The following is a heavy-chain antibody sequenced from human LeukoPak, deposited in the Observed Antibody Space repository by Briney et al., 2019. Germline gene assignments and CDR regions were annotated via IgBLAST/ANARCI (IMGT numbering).Heavy chain of an antibody. V-gene: IGHV3-30-3*01. CDR3: ARPLSGCEADDAFDI. D-gene: IGHD5-12*01. Sequence: GRSLRLSCAASGFTFSSYAMHWVRQAPGKGLEWVAVISYDGSNKYYADSVKGRFTISRDNSKNTLYLQMNSLRAEDTAVYYCARPLSGCEADDAFDIWGQGTMVTISS. CDR2: ISYDGSNK. CDR1: GFTFSSYA. J-gene: IGHJ3*02.